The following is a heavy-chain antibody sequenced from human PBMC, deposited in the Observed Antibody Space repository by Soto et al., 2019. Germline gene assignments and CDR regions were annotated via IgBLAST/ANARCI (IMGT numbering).Heavy chain of an antibody. Sequence: SETLSLTCTVSGGSISSSRYYWGWIRQPPGKGLERIGSIYYSGSTYYNPSLKSRVTISVDTSKNQFSLKLSSVTAADTAVYYCARPYSNYAYGMDVWGQGTTVTV. CDR2: IYYSGST. D-gene: IGHD4-4*01. CDR1: GGSISSSRYY. CDR3: ARPYSNYAYGMDV. V-gene: IGHV4-39*01. J-gene: IGHJ6*02.